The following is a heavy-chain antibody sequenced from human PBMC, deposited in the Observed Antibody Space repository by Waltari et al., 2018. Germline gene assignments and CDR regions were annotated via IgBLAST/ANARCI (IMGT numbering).Heavy chain of an antibody. CDR2: IKQDGREK. CDR3: ARNQLPSNPVAAYDY. V-gene: IGHV3-7*01. Sequence: EVQLVESGGGLVQPGGSLRLYCAASGFTFSSYWMSWVRQAPGKGLEWVANIKQDGREKYYVDSVKGRFTISRDNAKNSLYLQMNSLRAEDTAVYYCARNQLPSNPVAAYDYWGQGTLVTVSS. CDR1: GFTFSSYW. J-gene: IGHJ4*02. D-gene: IGHD2-15*01.